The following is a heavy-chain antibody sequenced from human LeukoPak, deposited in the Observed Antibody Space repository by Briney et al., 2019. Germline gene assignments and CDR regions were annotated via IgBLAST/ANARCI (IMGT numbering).Heavy chain of an antibody. CDR1: GFTFSNYA. CDR2: ISGSGGST. CDR3: ARGRYYDNSVYYYFDY. J-gene: IGHJ4*02. Sequence: GGSLRLSCAASGFTFSNYAMSWVRQAPGMGLAWVSAISGSGGSTYYADSVKDRFTISRDTSKNTLYLQMNSLRAEDTAVYYCARGRYYDNSVYYYFDYWGQGTLVTVSS. D-gene: IGHD3-22*01. V-gene: IGHV3-23*01.